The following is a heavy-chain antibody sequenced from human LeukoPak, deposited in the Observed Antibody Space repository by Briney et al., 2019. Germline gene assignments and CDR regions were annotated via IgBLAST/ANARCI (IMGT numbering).Heavy chain of an antibody. CDR2: INHSGST. Sequence: SETLSLTCAVYGGSFSGYYWSWIRQPPGKGLEWIGEINHSGSTNYNPSLKSRVTISVDTSKNQFSLKLSSVTAADTAVYYCGRGRVVGATFDYWGQGTLVTVSS. D-gene: IGHD1-26*01. J-gene: IGHJ4*02. V-gene: IGHV4-34*01. CDR3: GRGRVVGATFDY. CDR1: GGSFSGYY.